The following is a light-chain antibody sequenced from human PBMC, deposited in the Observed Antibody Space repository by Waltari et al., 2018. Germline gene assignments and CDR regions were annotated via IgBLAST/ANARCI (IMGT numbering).Light chain of an antibody. CDR1: NNNIGFQG. V-gene: IGLV10-54*04. J-gene: IGLJ3*02. CDR3: SACDYSFSAWL. Sequence: QAGLTQPPSVSKGLRQTATLTCTGNNNNIGFQGACWLQQHQGHPPKLLLYRDNTRPSGVSERFSASRSGNIASLTITGLQPEDEADYYCSACDYSFSAWLFGGWTKLIV. CDR2: RDN.